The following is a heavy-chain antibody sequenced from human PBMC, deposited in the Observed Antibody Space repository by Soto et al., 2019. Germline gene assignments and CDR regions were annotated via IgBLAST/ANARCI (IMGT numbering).Heavy chain of an antibody. J-gene: IGHJ4*02. CDR3: ARDPRPLWYVDY. CDR2: INPNSGET. D-gene: IGHD6-6*01. Sequence: GPSVKVSCKASGYIFIDYYIHWLRQAPGQGLEWVGRINPNSGETRYAETFLDRVTMTRDTSNNTAYTKLSRLRSDDTAVYYCARDPRPLWYVDYWGQGTRVTVSS. CDR1: GYIFIDYY. V-gene: IGHV1-2*06.